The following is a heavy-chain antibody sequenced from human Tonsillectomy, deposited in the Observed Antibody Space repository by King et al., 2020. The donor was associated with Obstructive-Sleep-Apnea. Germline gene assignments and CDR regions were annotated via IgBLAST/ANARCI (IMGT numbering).Heavy chain of an antibody. D-gene: IGHD3-10*01. CDR1: GGSISSYY. J-gene: IGHJ4*02. CDR3: ATLQGGGSGSYYNF. Sequence: VQLQESGPGLVKPSETLSLTCTVSGGSISSYYWSWIRQPAGKGLEWIGRIYTSGSTNYNPSLKSRVTMLVDTSTNQFSLKLSSVTAADTAVYYCATLQGGGSGSYYNFWGQGTLVTVSS. CDR2: IYTSGST. V-gene: IGHV4-4*07.